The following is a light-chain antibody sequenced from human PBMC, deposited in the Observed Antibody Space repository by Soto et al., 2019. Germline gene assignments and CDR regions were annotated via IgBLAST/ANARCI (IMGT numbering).Light chain of an antibody. CDR1: SSDVGGYDF. CDR2: EVT. Sequence: QSVLTQPAFVSGSPGQSITISCTGTSSDVGGYDFVSWYQQHPAKAPRLIISEVTNRPSGVSYRFSGSKSGNTASLTISGLQAEGEADYFCSSFTSRDTLVFGGGTKLTVL. J-gene: IGLJ2*01. CDR3: SSFTSRDTLV. V-gene: IGLV2-14*01.